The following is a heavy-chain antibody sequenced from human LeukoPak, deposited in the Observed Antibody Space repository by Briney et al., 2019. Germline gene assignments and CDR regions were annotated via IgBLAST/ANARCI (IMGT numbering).Heavy chain of an antibody. Sequence: KSGESLKISCKGSGYTFTSNWIGWVRQMPGKGLEWMGLIFPGDSDTRYGPSFQGQVTFSADRSISTAYLQWSSLKASDTAMYYCARYSNLISGAGWVDYWGEGTLVTVSS. J-gene: IGHJ4*02. CDR3: ARYSNLISGAGWVDY. D-gene: IGHD6-13*01. CDR1: GYTFTSNW. V-gene: IGHV5-51*01. CDR2: IFPGDSDT.